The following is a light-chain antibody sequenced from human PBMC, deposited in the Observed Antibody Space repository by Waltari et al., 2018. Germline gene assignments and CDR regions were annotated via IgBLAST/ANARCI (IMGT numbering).Light chain of an antibody. J-gene: IGLJ1*01. Sequence: QSPLTQPASVSGSPGQSITISCTGTSSDVGDNNHVSWYQQHPGKAPKLLIYDVSNRPSGVSHRFSGSKSDNTASLTISGLLAEDEADYWCSSFTSTITYVFGTGTKVTVL. CDR2: DVS. CDR3: SSFTSTITYV. V-gene: IGLV2-14*01. CDR1: SSDVGDNNH.